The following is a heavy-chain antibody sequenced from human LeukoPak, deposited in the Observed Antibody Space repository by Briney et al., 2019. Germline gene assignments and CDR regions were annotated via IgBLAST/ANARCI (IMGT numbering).Heavy chain of an antibody. J-gene: IGHJ4*02. CDR1: GDSISSFY. Sequence: KPSETLSLTCTVSGDSISSFYWTWIRQSAGKGLGWIGRIHTSGSTNYSPSLKSRVTMSIDTSKTQFSLKVNSVTAADTGVYYCARAPEFSSGWLLDYWGQGSLVTVSS. V-gene: IGHV4-4*07. CDR2: IHTSGST. D-gene: IGHD6-19*01. CDR3: ARAPEFSSGWLLDY.